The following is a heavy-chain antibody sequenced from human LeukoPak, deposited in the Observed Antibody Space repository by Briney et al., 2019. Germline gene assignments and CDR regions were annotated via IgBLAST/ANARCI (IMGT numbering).Heavy chain of an antibody. Sequence: GGSLRLSCVASGFTFSSYAMSWVRQAPGKGLEWVSVVSGSGITTYYADSVKGRFTISRDNSKNTLYLQMNSLRAEDTAVYYCAKTTGGNAYDYIHYWGQGTLVTVSS. CDR3: AKTTGGNAYDYIHY. CDR2: VSGSGITT. D-gene: IGHD5-12*01. V-gene: IGHV3-23*01. CDR1: GFTFSSYA. J-gene: IGHJ4*02.